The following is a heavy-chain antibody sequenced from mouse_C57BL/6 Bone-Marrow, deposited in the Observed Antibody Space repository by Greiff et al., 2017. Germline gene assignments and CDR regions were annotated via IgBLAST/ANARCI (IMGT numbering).Heavy chain of an antibody. V-gene: IGHV1-52*01. D-gene: IGHD1-1*01. J-gene: IGHJ4*01. CDR2: IDPSDSET. CDR3: ARGYYGSSYAMDY. Sequence: QVQLKQPGAELVRPGSSVKLSCKASGYTFTSYWMHLVKQRPIQGLEWIGNIDPSDSETNYNQKFKDKATLTVDKSSSTAYMQLSSLTSEDSAVYYCARGYYGSSYAMDYWGQGTAVTVSS. CDR1: GYTFTSYW.